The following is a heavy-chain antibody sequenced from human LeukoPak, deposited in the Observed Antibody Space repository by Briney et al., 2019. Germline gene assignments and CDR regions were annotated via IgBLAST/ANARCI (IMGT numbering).Heavy chain of an antibody. CDR3: ARLSQGRLGDYFDY. CDR2: LSVYNGNT. V-gene: IGHV1-18*01. Sequence: ASVKVSCKASGYTFSNHAIIWVRQAPGQGLEWMGWLSVYNGNTYYAQNLQGRVTMTTDTSTSTSYMELRSLRPDDTAMYYCARLSQGRLGDYFDYWGQGTLVTVSS. D-gene: IGHD1-26*01. CDR1: GYTFSNHA. J-gene: IGHJ4*02.